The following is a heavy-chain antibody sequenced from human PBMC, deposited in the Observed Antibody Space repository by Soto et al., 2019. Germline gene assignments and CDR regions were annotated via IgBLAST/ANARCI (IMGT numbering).Heavy chain of an antibody. CDR3: ARDRVPYYYYYGMDV. CDR2: IIPIFGTA. D-gene: IGHD1-1*01. V-gene: IGHV1-69*13. CDR1: GCTFSSYA. J-gene: IGHJ6*02. Sequence: SVKVSCKASGCTFSSYAISCVRQAPGQGLEWMGGIIPIFGTANYAQKFQGRVTITADESTSTAYMELSSLRSEDTAVYYCARDRVPYYYYYGMDVWGQGTTVTVSS.